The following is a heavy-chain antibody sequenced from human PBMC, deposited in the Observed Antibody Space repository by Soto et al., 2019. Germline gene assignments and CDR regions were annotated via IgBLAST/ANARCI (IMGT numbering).Heavy chain of an antibody. D-gene: IGHD6-25*01. J-gene: IGHJ4*02. CDR1: GGTFSSYA. V-gene: IGHV1-69*12. CDR2: IIPIFGTA. Sequence: QVQLVQSGAEVKKPGSSVKVSCKASGGTFSSYAISWVRQAPGQGLEWMGGIIPIFGTANYAQKCQGRVTITADESTSKAYMELSSLRSKDTAVYYCAVKGTRLQSENALDYWGQGTLVTVSS. CDR3: AVKGTRLQSENALDY.